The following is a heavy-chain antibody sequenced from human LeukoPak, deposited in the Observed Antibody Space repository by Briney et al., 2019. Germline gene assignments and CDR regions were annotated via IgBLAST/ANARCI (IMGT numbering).Heavy chain of an antibody. CDR2: INPNSGGT. CDR3: ARDFGGYSGYDPRADAFDI. J-gene: IGHJ3*02. CDR1: GYTFTGYY. V-gene: IGHV1-2*02. Sequence: ASVKVSCKASGYTFTGYYMHWVRQAPGQGLEWMGWINPNSGGTNYAQKFQGRVTMTRDTSISTAYMELSRLRSDDTVVYYCARDFGGYSGYDPRADAFDIWGQGTMVTVSS. D-gene: IGHD5-12*01.